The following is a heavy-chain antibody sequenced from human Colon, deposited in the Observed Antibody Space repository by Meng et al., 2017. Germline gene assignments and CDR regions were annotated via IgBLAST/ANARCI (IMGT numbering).Heavy chain of an antibody. CDR1: GASVRSPDHQ. CDR3: ARDYWGSLDF. CDR2: ARIDYANT. V-gene: IGHV4-61*08. D-gene: IGHD3-16*01. Sequence: VPLQGVGTGLVRPSEPLSLTCAVSGASVRSPDHQWGWVRQPPGKGLEWIGYARIDYANTNYNPSLKSRVNVSLDTSKNQFSLNVRSVTAADTAVYYCARDYWGSLDFWGQGILVTVSS. J-gene: IGHJ4*02.